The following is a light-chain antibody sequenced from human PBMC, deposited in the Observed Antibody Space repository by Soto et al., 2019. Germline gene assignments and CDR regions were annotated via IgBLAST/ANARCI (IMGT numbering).Light chain of an antibody. J-gene: IGLJ2*01. CDR2: DVS. Sequence: QSALTQPASVSGSPGQSITISCTGTSSDVGGYNYVSWYQQHPGKAPKLMIYDVSYRPSGVSNRFSGSKSGNTASLTISGLQAEDEADYYCSSYTTSSTAHMIFGGGTKLTVL. V-gene: IGLV2-14*01. CDR1: SSDVGGYNY. CDR3: SSYTTSSTAHMI.